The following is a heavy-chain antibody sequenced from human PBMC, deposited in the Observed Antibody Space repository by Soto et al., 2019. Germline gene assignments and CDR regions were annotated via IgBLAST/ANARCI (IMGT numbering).Heavy chain of an antibody. CDR1: GFTFSSYA. Sequence: GGSLRLSCAASGFTFSSYAMSWVRQAPGKGLEWVSAISGSGGSTYYADSVKGRFTISRDNSKNTLYLQMNSLRAEDTAVYYCAKDSPITMIVLGAFDIWGQGTMVTLSS. D-gene: IGHD3-22*01. J-gene: IGHJ3*02. CDR3: AKDSPITMIVLGAFDI. V-gene: IGHV3-23*01. CDR2: ISGSGGST.